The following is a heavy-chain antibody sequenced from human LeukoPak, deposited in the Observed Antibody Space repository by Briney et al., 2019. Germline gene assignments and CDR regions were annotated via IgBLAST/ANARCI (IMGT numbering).Heavy chain of an antibody. CDR1: GGTFSSYA. Sequence: ASVKVSCKASGGTFSSYAISWVRQAPGQGLEWMGWISAYNGNTNYAQKLQGRVTMTTDTSTSTAYMELRSLRSDDTAVYYCARDFRDYGDYEVWLDYWGQGTLVTVSS. CDR2: ISAYNGNT. CDR3: ARDFRDYGDYEVWLDY. J-gene: IGHJ4*02. D-gene: IGHD4-17*01. V-gene: IGHV1-18*01.